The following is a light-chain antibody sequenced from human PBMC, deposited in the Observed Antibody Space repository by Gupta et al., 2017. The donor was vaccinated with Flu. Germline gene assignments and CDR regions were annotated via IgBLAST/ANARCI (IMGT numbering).Light chain of an antibody. V-gene: IGLV2-14*01. CDR3: SSYTSSSVV. CDR1: SSDVGGYNY. CDR2: EVS. Sequence: QSALTQPASVSGSPGQSITISCTGTSSDVGGYNYVSWYQQHPGNAPKLMIYEVSNRPSGVSNRFSGSKSGTTASLTISGLQAEDEDDYYCSSYTSSSVVFGGGTKLTVL. J-gene: IGLJ2*01.